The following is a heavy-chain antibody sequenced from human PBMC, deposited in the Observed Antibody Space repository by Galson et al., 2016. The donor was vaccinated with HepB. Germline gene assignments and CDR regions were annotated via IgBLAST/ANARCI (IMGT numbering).Heavy chain of an antibody. CDR3: AYRQFGWFDP. CDR1: GFTLNTKTVG. J-gene: IGHJ5*02. Sequence: PALVKPTQTLTLTCTISGFTLNTKTVGVAWFRQPPGKALEWLALVSWDDDKRYNPSLKNRLSITKDTSKDLVILTLTNVDPVDTARYYCAYRQFGWFDPWGHGALVTVSS. D-gene: IGHD3-10*01. V-gene: IGHV2-5*02. CDR2: VSWDDDK.